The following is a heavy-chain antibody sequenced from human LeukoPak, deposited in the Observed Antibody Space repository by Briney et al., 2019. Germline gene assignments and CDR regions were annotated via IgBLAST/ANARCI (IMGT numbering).Heavy chain of an antibody. D-gene: IGHD1-26*01. J-gene: IGHJ4*02. CDR1: GFTFSSYA. V-gene: IGHV3-23*01. CDR2: ISGSTSGT. Sequence: GVSLRLSCAASGFTFSSYAVSWVRQAPGKELEWVSIISGSTSGTYYADSVKGRFTISRDNSKNTVYLQMNSLRAEDTALYYCAKGSGSTLYYFDYWGQGTLVTVSS. CDR3: AKGSGSTLYYFDY.